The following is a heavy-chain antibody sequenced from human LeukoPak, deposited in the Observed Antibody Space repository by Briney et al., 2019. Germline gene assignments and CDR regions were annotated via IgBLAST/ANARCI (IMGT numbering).Heavy chain of an antibody. CDR2: ISSSSSTI. V-gene: IGHV3-48*01. J-gene: IGHJ6*02. D-gene: IGHD1-26*01. CDR3: ARFRGLGYGMDV. Sequence: PGGSLRLSCAASGFTFSSYSMNWVRQAPGKGLEWVSYISSSSSTIYYADSVKGRFTTSRDNAKNSLYLQMNSLRAEDTAVYYCARFRGLGYGMDVWGQGTTVTVSS. CDR1: GFTFSSYS.